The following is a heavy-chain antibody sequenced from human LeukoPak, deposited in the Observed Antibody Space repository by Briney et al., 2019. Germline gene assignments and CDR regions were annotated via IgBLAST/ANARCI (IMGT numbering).Heavy chain of an antibody. D-gene: IGHD3-10*01. CDR3: ARVRMVRGVIRGMDV. Sequence: GGSLRLSCAASGFTFSSYSMNWVRQAPGKGLEWVSSISSSSYIYYADSVKGRFTISRDNAKNSLYLQMNSLRAEDTAVYYCARVRMVRGVIRGMDVWGQGTTVTVSS. CDR2: ISSSSYI. CDR1: GFTFSSYS. V-gene: IGHV3-21*01. J-gene: IGHJ6*02.